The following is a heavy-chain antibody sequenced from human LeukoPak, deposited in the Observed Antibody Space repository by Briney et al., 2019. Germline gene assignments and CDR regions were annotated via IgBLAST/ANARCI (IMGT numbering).Heavy chain of an antibody. CDR2: IYNSGST. D-gene: IGHD6-13*01. CDR3: ARGVVAAAGRTFDF. V-gene: IGHV4-38-2*02. Sequence: SETLSLTCTVSGYSISSGYFWGWIRQPPGKGLEWIGTIYNSGSTYYNASLESRVTISVDTSKNQFSLKLSSVTAADTAVYYCARGVVAAAGRTFDFWGQGTLVTVSS. J-gene: IGHJ4*02. CDR1: GYSISSGYF.